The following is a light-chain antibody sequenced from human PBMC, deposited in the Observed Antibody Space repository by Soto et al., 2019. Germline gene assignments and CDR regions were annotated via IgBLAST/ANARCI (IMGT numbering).Light chain of an antibody. V-gene: IGLV2-8*01. J-gene: IGLJ1*01. CDR3: SSYASSSNV. Sequence: QSALTQPPSASGSPGQSVAISCTGTSSDVGGYNYVSWYQQHPGKAPKLMIYEVNKRPSGVPDRFSDSKSGNTASLTVSGLQAEDEADYYCSSYASSSNVFGTGTKVTVL. CDR1: SSDVGGYNY. CDR2: EVN.